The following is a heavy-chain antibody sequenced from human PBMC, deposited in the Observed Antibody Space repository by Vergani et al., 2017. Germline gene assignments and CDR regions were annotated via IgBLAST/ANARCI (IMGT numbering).Heavy chain of an antibody. J-gene: IGHJ4*02. Sequence: QVQLQESGPGLVKPSETLSLTCTVSGYSVISTDYHWCWIRQPPGKGLEWIGSMDYSGSTSYNPSLESRISIAFETPKNQFSLSLTSVTAAYTAVYYCASKRGACRAAYCHSYDFWGPGTLVGVSS. CDR3: ASKRGACRAAYCHSYDF. CDR2: MDYSGST. CDR1: GYSVISTDYH. V-gene: IGHV4-39*01. D-gene: IGHD2-15*01.